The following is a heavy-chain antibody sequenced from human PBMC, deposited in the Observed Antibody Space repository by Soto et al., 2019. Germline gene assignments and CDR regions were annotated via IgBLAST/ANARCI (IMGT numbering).Heavy chain of an antibody. J-gene: IGHJ6*02. Sequence: GSLRLSCAAAGFTFSSYAIHWVRQAPGRGLEWVTVISYDGSNKYYADSVKGRFTISRDNSKDTLYLQMNSLRAEDTAVYYCARTVIPAAIFYYYYGMDVWGQGTTVTVSS. CDR3: ARTVIPAAIFYYYYGMDV. CDR2: ISYDGSNK. CDR1: GFTFSSYA. D-gene: IGHD2-2*01. V-gene: IGHV3-30*04.